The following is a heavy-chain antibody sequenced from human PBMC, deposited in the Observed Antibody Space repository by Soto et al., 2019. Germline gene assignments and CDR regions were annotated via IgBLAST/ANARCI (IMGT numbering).Heavy chain of an antibody. CDR1: GDSIGGYY. V-gene: IGHV4-59*01. D-gene: IGHD1-26*01. J-gene: IGHJ4*02. CDR3: ARGRFKPPSSGSYALDS. CDR2: IYYSGST. Sequence: TSETLSLTCIVSGDSIGGYYWSWIRQPPGKGLEWIGYIYYSGSTIYNPSLKSRITISVDTSKNQFSLKLNSVTAADTAVYYCARGRFKPPSSGSYALDSWGQGTLVTLSS.